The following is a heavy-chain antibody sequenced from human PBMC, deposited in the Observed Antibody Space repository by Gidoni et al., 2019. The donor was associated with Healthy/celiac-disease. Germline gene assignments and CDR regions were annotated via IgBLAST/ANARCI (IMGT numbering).Heavy chain of an antibody. J-gene: IGHJ1*01. CDR2: INHSGST. V-gene: IGHV4-34*01. CDR1: GGSFSGYY. CDR3: AAGARVAARQSFHR. D-gene: IGHD6-6*01. Sequence: QVQLQQWGAGLLKPSETLSLTCAVYGGSFSGYYWSWIRQPPGKGLEWIGEINHSGSTNYNPSLKSRFTISLDTSKTQFSLKLSSVTAADTAVYYCAAGARVAARQSFHRWGRGTLVTVSS.